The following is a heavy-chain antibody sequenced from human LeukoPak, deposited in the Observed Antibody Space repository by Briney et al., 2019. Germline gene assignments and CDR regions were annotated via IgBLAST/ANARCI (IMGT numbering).Heavy chain of an antibody. D-gene: IGHD3-22*01. CDR2: INPNSGGT. V-gene: IGHV1-2*02. CDR1: GYTFTGYY. Sequence: ASVKVSCKASGYTFTGYYMHWVRQAPGQGLEWMGWINPNSGGTNYAQKFQGRVTMTRDTSISTAYMELSSLRSEDTAVYYCARGPNYYDSSGYYNYWGQGTLVTVSS. J-gene: IGHJ4*02. CDR3: ARGPNYYDSSGYYNY.